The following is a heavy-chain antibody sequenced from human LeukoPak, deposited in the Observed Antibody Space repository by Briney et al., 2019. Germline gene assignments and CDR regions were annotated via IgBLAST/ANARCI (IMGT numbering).Heavy chain of an antibody. CDR3: AKGATAVAGIIPDY. V-gene: IGHV3-9*01. D-gene: IGHD6-19*01. J-gene: IGHJ4*02. Sequence: GRSLRLSCAASGFTFHDYAMHWVRQAPGKGLGWVSGISWNSGSIGYADSVKGRLTISRDNAKNSLYLQMNSLRAEDTALYYCAKGATAVAGIIPDYWGQGTLVTVSS. CDR2: ISWNSGSI. CDR1: GFTFHDYA.